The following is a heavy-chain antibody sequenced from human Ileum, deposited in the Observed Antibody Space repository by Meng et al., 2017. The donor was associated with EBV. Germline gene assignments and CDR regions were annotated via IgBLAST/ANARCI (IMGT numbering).Heavy chain of an antibody. CDR2: IIPIFDTA. CDR1: GGTFSTYA. J-gene: IGHJ6*02. Sequence: QVPLVQSGAEVKKPGSSVKVSCKTSGGTFSTYAISWVRQAPGQGLEWMGGIIPIFDTADYAQKFQGRVTITADESTSTAYMELSSLRSEDTAVYYSAISETQWIHHGLDVWGLGTTVTVSS. V-gene: IGHV1-69*01. D-gene: IGHD5-18*01. CDR3: AISETQWIHHGLDV.